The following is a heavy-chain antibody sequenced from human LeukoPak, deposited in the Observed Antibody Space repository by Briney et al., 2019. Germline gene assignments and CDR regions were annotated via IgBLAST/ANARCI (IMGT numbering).Heavy chain of an antibody. CDR2: FDPEDGET. J-gene: IGHJ5*02. CDR3: ARGELRYFDWFSPVPNWFDP. D-gene: IGHD3-9*01. Sequence: GASVKVSCKVSGYTLTELSMHWVRQAPGKGLEWMGGFDPEDGETIYAQKFQGRVTMTEDTSTDTAYMELSSLRSDDTAVYYCARGELRYFDWFSPVPNWFDPWGQGTLVTVSS. CDR1: GYTLTELS. V-gene: IGHV1-24*01.